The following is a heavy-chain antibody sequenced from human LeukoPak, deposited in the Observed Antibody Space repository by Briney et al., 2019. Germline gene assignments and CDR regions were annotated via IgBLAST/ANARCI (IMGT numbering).Heavy chain of an antibody. D-gene: IGHD1-26*01. CDR1: GGSISSGSYY. CDR3: AREKLLAYDY. Sequence: SETLSLTCTVSGGSISSGSYYWSWIRQPAGTGLEWIGRIYTSGSTNYNPSLKSRVTISVDTTKNQFSLKLSSVTAADTAVYYCAREKLLAYDYWGQGTLVTVSS. V-gene: IGHV4-61*02. J-gene: IGHJ4*02. CDR2: IYTSGST.